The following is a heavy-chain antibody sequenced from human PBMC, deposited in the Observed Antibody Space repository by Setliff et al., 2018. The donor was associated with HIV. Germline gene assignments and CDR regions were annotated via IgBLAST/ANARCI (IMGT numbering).Heavy chain of an antibody. CDR2: IYHSGIV. Sequence: SETLSLTCAVYGAPFNGYYWAWIRQSPAKGLEWIGEIYHSGIVNYNPSPQSRVTISTDTSKNQFSLRLNSVTVADTAVYYCARVRLRVPPSIFDYWGMGSLVTVSS. J-gene: IGHJ4*02. CDR3: ARVRLRVPPSIFDY. D-gene: IGHD2-2*01. V-gene: IGHV4-34*01. CDR1: GAPFNGYY.